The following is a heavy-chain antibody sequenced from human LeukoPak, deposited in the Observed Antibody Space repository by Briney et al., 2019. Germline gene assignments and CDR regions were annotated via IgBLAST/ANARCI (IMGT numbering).Heavy chain of an antibody. V-gene: IGHV4-61*02. CDR2: IYGSGST. J-gene: IGHJ4*02. CDR1: GGSIISNNFY. CDR3: VSNRGAGNYFDY. D-gene: IGHD3-10*01. Sequence: PSETLSLTCTVSGGSIISNNFYWSWLRQPAGKGLEWIGRIYGSGSTNYSPSLRGRVTIPMDTSKNQFSLNLNSVTAADTAVYYCVSNRGAGNYFDYWGQGTLVTVPS.